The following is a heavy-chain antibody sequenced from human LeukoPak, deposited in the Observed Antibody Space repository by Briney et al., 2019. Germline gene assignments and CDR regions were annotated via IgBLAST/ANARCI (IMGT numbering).Heavy chain of an antibody. CDR1: GYTFTSYG. Sequence: ASVTVSCKASGYTFTSYGISWVRQAPGQGLEWMGWISAYNGNTNHAQKLQGRVTMTTDTSTSTAYMELRSLRSDDTAVYYCARAYSFITMIVVVIPYFDYWGQGTLVTVSS. J-gene: IGHJ4*02. CDR3: ARAYSFITMIVVVIPYFDY. D-gene: IGHD3-22*01. CDR2: ISAYNGNT. V-gene: IGHV1-18*01.